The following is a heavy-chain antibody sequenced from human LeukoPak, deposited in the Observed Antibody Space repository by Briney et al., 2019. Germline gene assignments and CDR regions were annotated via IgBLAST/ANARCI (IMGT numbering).Heavy chain of an antibody. D-gene: IGHD3-10*02. CDR3: VRWQSGSMFHPP. J-gene: IGHJ5*02. CDR2: IYYSGTT. Sequence: KSSETLSLTCTVSGGSISSSSHYWGWIRQPPGKGLEWNGSIYYSGTTAYNPSLKSRVTISVDTSKNQFSLKLSSVTAADTAVYYCVRWQSGSMFHPPWGQGTLVTVSS. CDR1: GGSISSSSHY. V-gene: IGHV4-39*01.